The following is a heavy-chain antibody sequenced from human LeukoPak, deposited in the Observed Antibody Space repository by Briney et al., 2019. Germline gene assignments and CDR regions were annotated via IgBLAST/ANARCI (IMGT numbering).Heavy chain of an antibody. J-gene: IGHJ4*02. CDR2: IYYSGST. CDR1: GFTFSSYW. D-gene: IGHD2-2*01. V-gene: IGHV4-59*06. CDR3: ARRSSSTRPDFDY. Sequence: PGGSLRLSCAASGFTFSSYWMHWVRQAPGKGLEWIGYIYYSGSTYYNPSLKSRVTISVDTSKNQFSLKLSSVTAADTAVYYCARRSSSTRPDFDYWGQGTLVTVSS.